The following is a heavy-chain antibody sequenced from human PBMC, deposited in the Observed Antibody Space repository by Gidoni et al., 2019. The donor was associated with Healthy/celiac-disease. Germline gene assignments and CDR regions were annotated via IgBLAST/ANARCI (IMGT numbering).Heavy chain of an antibody. CDR3: ARDLGNWSAFDI. J-gene: IGHJ3*02. V-gene: IGHV1-69*01. CDR2: IIPIFGTA. D-gene: IGHD1-1*01. Sequence: PGPGLEWMGGIIPIFGTANYAQKFQGRVTITADESTSTAYMELSSLRSEDTAVYYCARDLGNWSAFDIWGQGTMVTVSS.